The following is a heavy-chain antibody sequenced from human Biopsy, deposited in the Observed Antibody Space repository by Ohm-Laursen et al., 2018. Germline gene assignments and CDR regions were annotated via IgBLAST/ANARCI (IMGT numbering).Heavy chain of an antibody. D-gene: IGHD1-1*01. CDR1: GYTFTVYD. CDR2: MNPKSGKT. V-gene: IGHV1-8*01. J-gene: IGHJ4*02. Sequence: ASVSVSRNVAGYTFTVYDIIWVRQPTGQGPEWMGLMNPKSGKTGYEQKFRGRVTLTSDTSISTAYMGLSSLGSEDMASYYCASAVRNQLVSEYWGQGTLVTVSS. CDR3: ASAVRNQLVSEY.